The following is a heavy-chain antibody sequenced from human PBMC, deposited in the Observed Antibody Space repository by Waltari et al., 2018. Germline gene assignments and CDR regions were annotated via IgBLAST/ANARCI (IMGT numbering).Heavy chain of an antibody. D-gene: IGHD2-15*01. CDR2: IYNIGST. Sequence: VQLLESGGGLVQPGGSLRLSCAASGFTFSSYAMSWVRQAPGTELEWIGSIYNIGSTHYNPSLKRRVTISVDTSKNQFSLKLSSVTAADAAVYYCARRRSGGSELDYWGQGTLVTVSS. J-gene: IGHJ4*02. CDR1: GFTFSSYA. CDR3: ARRRSGGSELDY. V-gene: IGHV4-38-2*01.